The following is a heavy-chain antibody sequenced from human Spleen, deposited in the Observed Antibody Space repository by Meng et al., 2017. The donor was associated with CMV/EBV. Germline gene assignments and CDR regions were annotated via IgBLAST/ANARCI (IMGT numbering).Heavy chain of an antibody. CDR3: ANYGSGRDIDY. CDR1: GGSFSGYY. CDR2: INHSGST. V-gene: IGHV4-34*01. D-gene: IGHD3-10*01. Sequence: LPCAVYGGSFSGYYWSWIRQPPGKGLEWIGEINHSGSTNYNPSLKSRVTISVDTSKNQFSLKLSSVTAADTAVYYCANYGSGRDIDYWGQGTLVTVSS. J-gene: IGHJ4*02.